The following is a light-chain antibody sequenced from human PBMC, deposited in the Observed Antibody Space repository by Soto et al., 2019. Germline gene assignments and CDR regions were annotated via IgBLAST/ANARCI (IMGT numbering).Light chain of an antibody. CDR3: QQYGSSPPLT. CDR1: QSVSSSY. Sequence: EIVLTQSPGTLSSSPGERATLSCRASQSVSSSYLAWYQQKPSQPPRLLIYGASSRATGIPDRFSGSGSGTDFTLTISRLEPEDFAVYYCQQYGSSPPLTFGGGTKVEIK. CDR2: GAS. J-gene: IGKJ4*01. V-gene: IGKV3-20*01.